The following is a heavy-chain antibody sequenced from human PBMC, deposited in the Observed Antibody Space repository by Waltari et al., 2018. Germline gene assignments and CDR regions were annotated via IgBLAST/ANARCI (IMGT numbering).Heavy chain of an antibody. CDR2: IYYSGST. CDR3: ARVGRFLESSVGIDY. J-gene: IGHJ4*02. D-gene: IGHD3-3*01. Sequence: QVQLQESGPGLVKPSETLSLTCTVSGGSISSYYWSWIRQPPGKGLEWIGYIYYSGSTNYNPSLKSRVTISVDTSKNQVSLKLSSVTAADTAVYYCARVGRFLESSVGIDYWGQGTLVTVSS. V-gene: IGHV4-59*01. CDR1: GGSISSYY.